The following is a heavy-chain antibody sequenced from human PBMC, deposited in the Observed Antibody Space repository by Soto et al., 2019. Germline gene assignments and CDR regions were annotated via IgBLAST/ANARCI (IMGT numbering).Heavy chain of an antibody. CDR3: AKQQMGVIRALDY. D-gene: IGHD1-26*01. Sequence: GGSLRLSCAASGFTFSNYAMSWIRQAPGKGLEWVSTIRETGNTYYADSVRGRFATSRDNSENTLYLQMSSLRAEDTAVYYCAKQQMGVIRALDYCGQGTLVTVS. V-gene: IGHV3-23*01. CDR2: IRETGNT. CDR1: GFTFSNYA. J-gene: IGHJ4*02.